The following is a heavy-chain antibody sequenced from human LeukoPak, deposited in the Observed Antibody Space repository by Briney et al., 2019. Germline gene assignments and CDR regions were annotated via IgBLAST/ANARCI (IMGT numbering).Heavy chain of an antibody. V-gene: IGHV4-4*02. D-gene: IGHD3-3*01. J-gene: IGHJ6*02. Sequence: PSETLSLTCAVSGGPIGSTKWWSSVRQPPVKGLEWIGEVHHSGSTNFNPSLKSRVTISVDTSKNQFSLKLSSVTAADTAVYYCASVTIFHYYYYGMDVWGQGTTVTVSS. CDR3: ASVTIFHYYYYGMDV. CDR1: GGPIGSTKW. CDR2: VHHSGST.